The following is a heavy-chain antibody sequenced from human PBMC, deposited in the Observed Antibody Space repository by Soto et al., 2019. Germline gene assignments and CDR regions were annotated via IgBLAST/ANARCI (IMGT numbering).Heavy chain of an antibody. Sequence: EVQLLESGGGLVQPGGSLRLSCAVSGFSFSNSAMTWVRQAPGKGLEWVSGISGSGDLPYKTDSVKGRFAISRDTSKNVVYLQMRSLRAEDTAVYYCAKVPQWVLRYHDWFFDYWGQGTLVTVSS. J-gene: IGHJ4*02. V-gene: IGHV3-23*01. CDR1: GFSFSNSA. CDR2: ISGSGDLP. D-gene: IGHD3-9*01. CDR3: AKVPQWVLRYHDWFFDY.